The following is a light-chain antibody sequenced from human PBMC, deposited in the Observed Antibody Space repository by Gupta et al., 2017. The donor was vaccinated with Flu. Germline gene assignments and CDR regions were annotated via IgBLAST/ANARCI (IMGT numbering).Light chain of an antibody. V-gene: IGKV3-11*01. CDR1: LPIASK. CDR2: DVS. Sequence: ILTVASAATATLSCRASLPIASKLAGYKQRLGRPPRLILSDVSKRATGVPTRVRGSGSETDFTLTISDREPEDFAVYFCQQRSLWPLTFGGGTKLEIK. CDR3: QQRSLWPLT. J-gene: IGKJ4*01.